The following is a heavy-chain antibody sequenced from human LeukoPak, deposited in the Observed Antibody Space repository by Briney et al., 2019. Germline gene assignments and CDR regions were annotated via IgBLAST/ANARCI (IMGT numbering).Heavy chain of an antibody. J-gene: IGHJ4*02. CDR3: ARHEEEDGYNAKTFDF. D-gene: IGHD5-24*01. CDR2: MHYSGTT. Sequence: PSETLSLTCTVSGVSIRSSNNFWGWIRQPPGKGLEWIGSMHYSGTTYYIPSLRSRAIISVDTSKNQFSLKLSSVTAADTAVYYCARHEEEDGYNAKTFDFWGQGTLVTVSS. CDR1: GVSIRSSNNF. V-gene: IGHV4-39*01.